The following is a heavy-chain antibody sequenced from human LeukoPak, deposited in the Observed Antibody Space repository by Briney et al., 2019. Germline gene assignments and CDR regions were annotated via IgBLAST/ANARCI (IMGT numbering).Heavy chain of an antibody. CDR1: GGSISSGDYY. V-gene: IGHV4-30-4*08. CDR2: IYYSGST. Sequence: PSQTLSLTCTVSGGSISSGDYYWSWIRQPPGKGLEWIWYIYYSGSTYYNPSLKSRVTISVDTSKNQFSLKLSSVTAADTAVYYWARGRGAYYYDSSASSGMDVWGKGTTVTVSS. D-gene: IGHD3-22*01. J-gene: IGHJ6*04. CDR3: ARGRGAYYYDSSASSGMDV.